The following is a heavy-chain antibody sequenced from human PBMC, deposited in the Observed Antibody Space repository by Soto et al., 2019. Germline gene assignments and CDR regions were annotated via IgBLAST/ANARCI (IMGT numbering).Heavy chain of an antibody. CDR3: AREFKVGIVATIMEGYYYYGMDV. Sequence: GASVKVSCKASGGTFSSYAISWVRQAPGQGLEWMGGIIPIFGTANYAQKFQGRVTITADESTSTAYMELSSLRSEDTAVYYCAREFKVGIVATIMEGYYYYGMDVWGQGTTVTVSS. J-gene: IGHJ6*02. D-gene: IGHD5-12*01. V-gene: IGHV1-69*13. CDR1: GGTFSSYA. CDR2: IIPIFGTA.